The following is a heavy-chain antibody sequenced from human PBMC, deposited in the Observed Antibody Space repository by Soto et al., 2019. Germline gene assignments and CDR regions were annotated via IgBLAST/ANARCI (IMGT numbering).Heavy chain of an antibody. J-gene: IGHJ6*01. D-gene: IGHD6-6*01. Sequence: QVQLVESGGGVVQPGRSLRLSCAASGFTFSSYGMHWVRQAPGKGLEWVAVISYDGSNKYYADSVKGRFTISRDNSKNTLYLQMNSLRAEDTAVYYCAKEGDSSSSSLYYYYYGMDVW. CDR3: AKEGDSSSSSLYYYYYGMDV. CDR1: GFTFSSYG. V-gene: IGHV3-30*18. CDR2: ISYDGSNK.